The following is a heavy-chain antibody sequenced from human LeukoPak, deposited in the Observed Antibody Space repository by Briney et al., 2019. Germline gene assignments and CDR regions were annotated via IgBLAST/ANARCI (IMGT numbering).Heavy chain of an antibody. CDR3: AREGYDGNSENFDY. Sequence: PSETLSLTCAVSDYSISRGYYWGWIRQSPGKGLEWIGSIFHSGSTYYNPSLQSRVTISVDTSKNQFSLKVRSVTATDTAVYYCAREGYDGNSENFDYWGQGTLITVSS. V-gene: IGHV4-38-2*02. CDR2: IFHSGST. CDR1: DYSISRGYY. J-gene: IGHJ4*02. D-gene: IGHD4-23*01.